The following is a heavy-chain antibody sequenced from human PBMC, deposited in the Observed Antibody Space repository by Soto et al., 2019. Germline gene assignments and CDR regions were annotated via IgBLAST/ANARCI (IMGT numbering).Heavy chain of an antibody. CDR3: ARDRGVPAGTHYYYYGMDV. J-gene: IGHJ6*02. CDR1: GGSISSGGYY. Sequence: SETLSLTCTVSGGSISSGGYYWSWIRQHPGKGLEWIGYIYYSGSTYYNPSLKSRVTISVDTSKNQFSLKLSSVTAADTAVYYCARDRGVPAGTHYYYYGMDVWGQGTTVTVSS. D-gene: IGHD2-2*01. V-gene: IGHV4-31*03. CDR2: IYYSGST.